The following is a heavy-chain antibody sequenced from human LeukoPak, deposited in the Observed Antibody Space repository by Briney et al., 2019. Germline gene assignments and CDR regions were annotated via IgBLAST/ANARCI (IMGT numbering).Heavy chain of an antibody. Sequence: GGSLRLSCPASGFTFSSYAMSWVRQAPGKGLEWVSRISGRGGSTYKGDWMNRLFTISKENSNNMLRLQMNNLIAEDTDVYSCAKDGIYCCSTRHVDTSGYWGQGTLVTVSS. CDR2: ISGRGGST. D-gene: IGHD2-2*01. J-gene: IGHJ4*02. V-gene: IGHV3-23*01. CDR1: GFTFSSYA. CDR3: AKDGIYCCSTRHVDTSGY.